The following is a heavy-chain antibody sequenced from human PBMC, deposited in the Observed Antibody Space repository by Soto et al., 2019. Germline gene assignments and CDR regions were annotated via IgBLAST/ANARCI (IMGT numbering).Heavy chain of an antibody. CDR3: ARANSSGGRCLATDS. V-gene: IGHV3-21*01. CDR1: GFTFSSYS. Sequence: GGSLRLSCAASGFTFSSYSMNWVRQAPGKGLEWVSSISTGSSYISYADSVKGRFTISRDNARNSLYLQMNSLRAEDTAVYYCARANSSGGRCLATDSWGQGTPVTVSS. CDR2: ISTGSSYI. D-gene: IGHD2-15*01. J-gene: IGHJ4*02.